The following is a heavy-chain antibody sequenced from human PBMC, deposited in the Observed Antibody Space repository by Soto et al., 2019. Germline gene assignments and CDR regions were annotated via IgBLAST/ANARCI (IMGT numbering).Heavy chain of an antibody. D-gene: IGHD3-22*01. CDR3: ARTRDSSGYYSYFDY. CDR1: GFTFSSYG. V-gene: IGHV3-30*19. J-gene: IGHJ4*02. CDR2: IWYDGSNK. Sequence: GGSLRLSCAASGFTFSSYGMHWVRQAPGKGLEWVAVIWYDGSNKYYADSVKGRFTISRDNSKNTLYLQMNSLRAEDTAVYYCARTRDSSGYYSYFDYWGQGTLVTVSS.